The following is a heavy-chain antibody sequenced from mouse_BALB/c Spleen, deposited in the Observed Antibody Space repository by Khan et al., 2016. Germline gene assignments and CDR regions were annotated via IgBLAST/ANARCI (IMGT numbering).Heavy chain of an antibody. CDR1: GYSIISDYA. D-gene: IGHD2-1*01. V-gene: IGHV3-2*02. CDR3: ARSGFNYASFSY. CDR2: ITYSGST. Sequence: EVQLQESGPGLVKPSKSLSLTCTVTGYSIISDYAWNWIRQFPGDKLEWMGYITYSGSTTYNPSLKSRISITRDTSKNQFFLQLSSVTPADTATFYCARSGFNYASFSYWGQGTLVTVSA. J-gene: IGHJ3*01.